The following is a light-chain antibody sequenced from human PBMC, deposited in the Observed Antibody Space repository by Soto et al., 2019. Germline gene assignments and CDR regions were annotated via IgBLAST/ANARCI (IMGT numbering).Light chain of an antibody. J-gene: IGKJ1*01. CDR3: QQYGSSRWT. CDR2: GAS. CDR1: QSVSSSY. V-gene: IGKV3-20*01. Sequence: EIGLTQSPGTLSLSPGERATRACRASQSVSSSYLAWYQQKPGQAPTLLIYGASSRATGIPDRFSGSGSGTDFTLTISRLEPEDFAVYYCQQYGSSRWTFGQGTKVEIK.